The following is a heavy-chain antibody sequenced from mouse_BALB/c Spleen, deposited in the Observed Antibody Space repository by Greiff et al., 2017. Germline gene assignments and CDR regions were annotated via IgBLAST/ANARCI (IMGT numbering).Heavy chain of an antibody. V-gene: IGHV1-74*01. CDR3: ARATTRATGFAY. CDR1: GYSFTSYW. J-gene: IGHJ3*01. D-gene: IGHD3-2*01. Sequence: QVQLQQSGAELVRPGASVKMSCKASGYSFTSYWMNWVKQRPEQGLEWIGRIDPYDSETHYNQKFTDKAILTVNKSSSTAYMQLRSLTSEDAAVYCCARATTRATGFAYWGQGTLVTVSA. CDR2: IDPYDSET.